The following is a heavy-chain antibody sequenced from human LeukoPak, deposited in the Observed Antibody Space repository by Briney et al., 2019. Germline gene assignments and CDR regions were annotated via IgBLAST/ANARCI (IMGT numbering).Heavy chain of an antibody. CDR2: IWYDGSKK. CDR1: GFTFSSYG. D-gene: IGHD5-24*01. CDR3: AKDLEARDGYNCSFDY. J-gene: IGHJ4*02. Sequence: GGSLRLSCAASGFTFSSYGMHWVRQAPGKGLEWVAVIWYDGSKKYYADSVKGRFTISRDNSKNTLYLQMNSLRAEDTAVYYCAKDLEARDGYNCSFDYWGQGTLVTVSS. V-gene: IGHV3-33*06.